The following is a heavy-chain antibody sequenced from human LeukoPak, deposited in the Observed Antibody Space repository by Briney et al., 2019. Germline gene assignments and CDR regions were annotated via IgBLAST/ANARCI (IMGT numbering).Heavy chain of an antibody. V-gene: IGHV4-34*01. D-gene: IGHD4-17*01. J-gene: IGHJ4*02. CDR3: ARVDDYGDYPHDY. CDR2: INHSGST. Sequence: SETLSLTCTVSGGSINYYYWMWIRQPPGKGLEWIGEINHSGSTNYNPSLKSRVTISVDTSKNQFSLKLSSVTAADTAVYYCARVDDYGDYPHDYWGQGTLVTVSS. CDR1: GGSINYYY.